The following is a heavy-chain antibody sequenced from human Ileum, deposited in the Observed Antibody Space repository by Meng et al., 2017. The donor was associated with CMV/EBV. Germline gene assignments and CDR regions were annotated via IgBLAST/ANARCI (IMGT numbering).Heavy chain of an antibody. D-gene: IGHD2-8*01. Sequence: QVQLVQCGAEVKKPGASIKVSCNASGYSITVYYIHRVLQAPGKGPEWMGWINTNTGVTKNEHKFPGRVTLTRDTSISTTYMEFNGLTPDDTAVYYCTRDGTTTNERGYTYWGQGTLVTVSS. CDR1: GYSITVYY. V-gene: IGHV1-2*02. CDR2: INTNTGVT. J-gene: IGHJ4*02. CDR3: TRDGTTTNERGYTY.